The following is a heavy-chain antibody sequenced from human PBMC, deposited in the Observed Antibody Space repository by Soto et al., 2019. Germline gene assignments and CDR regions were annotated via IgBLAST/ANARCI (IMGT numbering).Heavy chain of an antibody. V-gene: IGHV4-31*03. CDR1: GESISSGGYY. J-gene: IGHJ4*02. D-gene: IGHD6-6*01. Sequence: SETLSLTCSVSGESISSGGYYWSWIRHLPGKGLEWIGYIYYNPSLKSRVSISMDTSENHFAMRLTSVTAADSAVYYCARASSSSSAADYWGQGLQVTVPQ. CDR3: ARASSSSSAADY. CDR2: IYY.